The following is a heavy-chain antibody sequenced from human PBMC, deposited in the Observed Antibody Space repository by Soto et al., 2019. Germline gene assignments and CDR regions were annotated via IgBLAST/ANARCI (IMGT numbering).Heavy chain of an antibody. CDR3: ATAKLLLPWLFDY. Sequence: GGSLRLSCAASGFIFRDWFMSWIRQAPGKGLEWISYISKDSGRATRYADSVKGRFTISRDNAKNSLYLQMNSLRAEDTAVYYCATAKLLLPWLFDYWGQGTLVTVS. CDR1: GFIFRDWF. V-gene: IGHV3-11*04. CDR2: ISKDSGRAT. J-gene: IGHJ4*02. D-gene: IGHD2-15*01.